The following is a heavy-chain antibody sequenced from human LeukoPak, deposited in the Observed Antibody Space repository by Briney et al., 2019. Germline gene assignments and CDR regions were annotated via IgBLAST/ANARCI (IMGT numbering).Heavy chain of an antibody. J-gene: IGHJ4*02. CDR1: VFTLSSYS. Sequence: GGSLRLSCAASVFTLSSYSMSWVRQAPGKGLEWASAISGSGGSTYYADSVKGRFTISRDNSKNTLHLQMNSLRAEDTAVYYCAKITYYDILTGYLVAPYFDYWGQGTLVTVSS. V-gene: IGHV3-23*01. CDR3: AKITYYDILTGYLVAPYFDY. CDR2: ISGSGGST. D-gene: IGHD3-9*01.